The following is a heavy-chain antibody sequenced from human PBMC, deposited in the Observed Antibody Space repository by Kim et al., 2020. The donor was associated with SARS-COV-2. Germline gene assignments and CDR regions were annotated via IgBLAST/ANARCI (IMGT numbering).Heavy chain of an antibody. J-gene: IGHJ4*02. CDR3: ARGSGSGLSTFYFKY. D-gene: IGHD3-10*01. V-gene: IGHV3-21*06. Sequence: DSLKGRFTISRDNAKDSLYLQMDSLRVEDTAVYYCARGSGSGLSTFYFKYWGRGTLVTVSS.